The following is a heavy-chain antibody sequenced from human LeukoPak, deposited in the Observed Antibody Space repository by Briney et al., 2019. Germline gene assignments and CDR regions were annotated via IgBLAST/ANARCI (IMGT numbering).Heavy chain of an antibody. D-gene: IGHD6-19*01. CDR1: GFTFSSRW. V-gene: IGHV3-74*01. CDR2: VKDDVTT. Sequence: GGSLRLSCAVSGFTSGFTFSSRWMHWVRQVPGEGLVWVSLVKDDVTTNYADSVKGRFSVSRDNAKNTMYLQMNNLRVEDTALYFCHPLGYTSNWGQGTLVTVSS. J-gene: IGHJ4*02. CDR3: HPLGYTSN.